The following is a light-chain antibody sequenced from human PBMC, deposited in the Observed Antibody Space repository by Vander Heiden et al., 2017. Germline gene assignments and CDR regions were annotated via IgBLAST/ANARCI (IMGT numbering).Light chain of an antibody. J-gene: IGKJ2*01. V-gene: IGKV2-30*01. CDR2: KVC. CDR3: MQGTHWPPQT. Sequence: DVVLTQSPLSLPVSLGQPASISCRSSQSLMYSDGNIYLNWFQQRPGQSPRRLIYKVCTRDSGVPERFSGSGSGTEFTLKISRVEAEDVGVYFCMQGTHWPPQTFGQGTKLEIK. CDR1: QSLMYSDGNIY.